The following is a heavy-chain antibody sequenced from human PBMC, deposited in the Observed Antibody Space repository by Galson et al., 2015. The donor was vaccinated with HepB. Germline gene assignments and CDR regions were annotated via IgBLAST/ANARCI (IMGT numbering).Heavy chain of an antibody. D-gene: IGHD6-13*01. Sequence: SLRLSCAASGFTFSSYWMSWVRQAPGKGLEWVANIKQDGSEKYYVDSVKGRFTISRDNAKNSLYLQMNSLRAEDTAVYYCTYSSSWRPLDYWGQGTLVTVSS. V-gene: IGHV3-7*03. CDR2: IKQDGSEK. J-gene: IGHJ4*02. CDR3: TYSSSWRPLDY. CDR1: GFTFSSYW.